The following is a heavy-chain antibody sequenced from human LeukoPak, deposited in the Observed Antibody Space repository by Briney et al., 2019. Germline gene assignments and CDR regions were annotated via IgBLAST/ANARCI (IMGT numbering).Heavy chain of an antibody. CDR1: GYTFTGYY. V-gene: IGHV1-2*02. Sequence: ASVKVSCKASGYTFTGYYMHWVRQAPGQGLEWMGWINPNSGGTNYVQKFQGRVTMTRDTSISTAYMELSRLRSDDTAVYYCARGPKYCSGGSCYFFDYWGQGTLVTVS. CDR2: INPNSGGT. J-gene: IGHJ4*02. D-gene: IGHD2-15*01. CDR3: ARGPKYCSGGSCYFFDY.